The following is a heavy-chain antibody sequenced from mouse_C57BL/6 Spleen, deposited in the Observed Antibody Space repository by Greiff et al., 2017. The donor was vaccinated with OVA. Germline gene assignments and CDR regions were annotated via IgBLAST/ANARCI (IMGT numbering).Heavy chain of an antibody. D-gene: IGHD2-3*01. J-gene: IGHJ2*01. CDR2: ISSGSSTI. V-gene: IGHV5-17*01. CDR1: GFTFSDYG. Sequence: EVMLVESGGGLVKPGGSLKLSCAASGFTFSDYGMHWVRQAPEKGLEWVAYISSGSSTIYYADTVKGRFTISRDNAKNTLFLQMTSLRSEDTAMYYCEREGDYDGYYAFDYWGQGTTLTVSS. CDR3: EREGDYDGYYAFDY.